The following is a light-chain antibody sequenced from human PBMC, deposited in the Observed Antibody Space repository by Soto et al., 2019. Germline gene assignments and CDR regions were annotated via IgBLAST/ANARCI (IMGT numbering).Light chain of an antibody. Sequence: EVVLTQSPATLSVSPGDRATLSCRASQYIGSAVAWYHQRSGQAPRLLIFDASIMVPTTPARFSGSVSGTEFTLTISSLESEDFAVYFCQQYGDGPRTFGQGTKVDIK. CDR3: QQYGDGPRT. J-gene: IGKJ1*01. CDR1: QYIGSA. CDR2: DAS. V-gene: IGKV3-15*01.